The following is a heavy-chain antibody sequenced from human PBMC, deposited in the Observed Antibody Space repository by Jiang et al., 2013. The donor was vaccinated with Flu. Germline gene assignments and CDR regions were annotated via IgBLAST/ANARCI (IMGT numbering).Heavy chain of an antibody. J-gene: IGHJ6*02. CDR1: GYSFTSYW. D-gene: IGHD2-15*01. V-gene: IGHV5-51*01. Sequence: SLKISCKGSGYSFTSYWIGWVRQMPGKGLEWMGIIYPGDSDTRYSPSFQGQVTISADKSISTAYLQWSSLKASDTAMYYCARLEVVVAANYGMDVWGQGTTVTVSS. CDR2: IYPGDSDT. CDR3: ARLEVVVAANYGMDV.